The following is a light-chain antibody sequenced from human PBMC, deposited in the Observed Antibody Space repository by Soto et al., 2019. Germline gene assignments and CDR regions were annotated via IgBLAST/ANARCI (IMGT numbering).Light chain of an antibody. J-gene: IGLJ1*01. CDR3: SSYTDSSNYV. CDR2: EVS. Sequence: QSVLTQPASVSGSPGQSITISCAGTSSDVGNYNYVSWFQQHPGKAPQLIIFEVSYRPSGISNRFSGSKSGNTASLTISGLQGEDEALYYCSSYTDSSNYVFGTGTKVTVL. V-gene: IGLV2-14*01. CDR1: SSDVGNYNY.